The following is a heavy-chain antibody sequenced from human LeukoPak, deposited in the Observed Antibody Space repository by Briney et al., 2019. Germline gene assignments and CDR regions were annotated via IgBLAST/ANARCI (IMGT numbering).Heavy chain of an antibody. V-gene: IGHV3-53*04. CDR3: ASALYSSSWYEYYYYYYGMDV. J-gene: IGHJ6*02. CDR1: GFTVSSNY. Sequence: GGSLRLSCAASGFTVSSNYMSWVRQAPGKGLEWVSGIYSGGSTYYADSVKGRFTISRHNSKNTLYLQMNSLRAEDTAVYYCASALYSSSWYEYYYYYYGMDVWGQGTTVTVSS. CDR2: IYSGGST. D-gene: IGHD6-13*01.